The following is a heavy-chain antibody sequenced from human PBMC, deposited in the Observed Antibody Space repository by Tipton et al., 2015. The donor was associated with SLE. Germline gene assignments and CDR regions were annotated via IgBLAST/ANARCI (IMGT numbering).Heavy chain of an antibody. J-gene: IGHJ2*01. CDR3: ARDPGIAAAGNFWYFDL. V-gene: IGHV4-39*07. Sequence: TLSLTCTVSSGSLSNNDYWGWIRRAPGKRLEWVGSICCGGNTYYNPSLKSRVTISVGTSKNQFSLKLSSATAADTAVYYCARDPGIAAAGNFWYFDLWGRGTLVTVSS. CDR1: SGSLSNNDY. CDR2: ICCGGNT. D-gene: IGHD6-13*01.